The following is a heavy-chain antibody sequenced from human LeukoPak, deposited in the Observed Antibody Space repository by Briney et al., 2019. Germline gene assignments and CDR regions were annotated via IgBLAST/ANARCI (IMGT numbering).Heavy chain of an antibody. V-gene: IGHV4-34*01. CDR3: ARDLTTASDH. J-gene: IGHJ4*02. Sequence: SETLSLTCAVYGGSFSGYYWSWIRQPPGKGLEWIGEINHSGSTNYNPSLKSRVTISVDTSKNQFSLKLSSVTAADTAVYYCARDLTTASDHWGQGTLVTVS. CDR2: INHSGST. CDR1: GGSFSGYY. D-gene: IGHD4-17*01.